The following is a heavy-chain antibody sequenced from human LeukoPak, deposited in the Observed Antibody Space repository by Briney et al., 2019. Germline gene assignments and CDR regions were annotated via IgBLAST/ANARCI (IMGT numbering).Heavy chain of an antibody. CDR1: GGSISSGNYA. CDR2: IYHSGSA. Sequence: SQTLSLTCAVSGGSISSGNYAWTWIRQPPGKGLEWIGYIYHSGSADYNPSLKSRVTISVDRSNNQVSLKLSSVTAADTAVYYCARAPENYYYGMDVWGQGTTVTVSS. CDR3: ARAPENYYYGMDV. V-gene: IGHV4-30-2*01. J-gene: IGHJ6*02.